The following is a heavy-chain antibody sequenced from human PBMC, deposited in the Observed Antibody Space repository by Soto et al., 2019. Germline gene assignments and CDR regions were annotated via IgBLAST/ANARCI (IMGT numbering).Heavy chain of an antibody. J-gene: IGHJ5*02. Sequence: ASVKVSCKASGYTFTGYYMHWVRQAPGQGLEWMGWINPNSGGTNYAQKFQGWVTMTGDTSISTAYMELSRLRSDDTAVYYCARGPYCSGGSCYSHWFDPWGQGTLVTVSS. V-gene: IGHV1-2*04. CDR1: GYTFTGYY. CDR2: INPNSGGT. D-gene: IGHD2-15*01. CDR3: ARGPYCSGGSCYSHWFDP.